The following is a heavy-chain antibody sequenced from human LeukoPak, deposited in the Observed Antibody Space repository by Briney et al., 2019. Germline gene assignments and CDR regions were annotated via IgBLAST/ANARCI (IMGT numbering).Heavy chain of an antibody. D-gene: IGHD2-2*01. J-gene: IGHJ4*02. Sequence: SETLSLTCAVYGGSFSGCYWSWIRQPPGKGLEWIGEINHSGSTNYNPSLKSRVTISVDTSKNQFSLKLSSVTAADTAVYYCASQARRGYCSSTSCYYWGQGTLVTVSS. CDR1: GGSFSGCY. V-gene: IGHV4-34*01. CDR3: ASQARRGYCSSTSCYY. CDR2: INHSGST.